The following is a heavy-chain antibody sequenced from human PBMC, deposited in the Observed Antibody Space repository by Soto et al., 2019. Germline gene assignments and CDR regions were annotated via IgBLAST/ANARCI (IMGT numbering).Heavy chain of an antibody. D-gene: IGHD3-16*02. J-gene: IGHJ4*02. Sequence: QVQLQESGPGLVKPSQTLSLTCTVSGDSINNAAYYWSWIRQHPAIGLECIGYIYYSGITYYSPSFKSRLSMSVDTSENQFSLKLTSVTAADTAVYYCARFSAELSFLNWGQGTLVTVSS. V-gene: IGHV4-31*03. CDR1: GDSINNAAYY. CDR3: ARFSAELSFLN. CDR2: IYYSGIT.